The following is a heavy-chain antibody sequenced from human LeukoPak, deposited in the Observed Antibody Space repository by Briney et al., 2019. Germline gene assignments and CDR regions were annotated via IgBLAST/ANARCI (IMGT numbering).Heavy chain of an antibody. D-gene: IGHD3-22*01. Sequence: SETLSLTCTDSGASISSYYWSWIRQPPGKGLEWIGYIYYSGSTNYNPSLKSRVTISVDTSKNQFSLKLSSVTAADTAVYYCARATSSYYYDSSGYYQDWGQGTLVTVSS. V-gene: IGHV4-59*01. CDR2: IYYSGST. CDR3: ARATSSYYYDSSGYYQD. J-gene: IGHJ4*02. CDR1: GASISSYY.